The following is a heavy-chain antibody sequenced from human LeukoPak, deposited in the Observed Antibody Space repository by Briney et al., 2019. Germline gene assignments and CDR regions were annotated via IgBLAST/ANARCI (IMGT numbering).Heavy chain of an antibody. V-gene: IGHV4-59*01. CDR1: GGSISSYY. D-gene: IGHD3-9*01. CDR2: IYYSGST. CDR3: ARHPEYYDILTGFRYYFDY. Sequence: PSETLSLTCVVSGGSISSYYWSWIRQPPGEELEWMGYIYYSGSTNYNPSLKSRVTISVDTSRNQFSLKLSSVTAADTAVYYCARHPEYYDILTGFRYYFDYWGQGTLVTVSS. J-gene: IGHJ4*02.